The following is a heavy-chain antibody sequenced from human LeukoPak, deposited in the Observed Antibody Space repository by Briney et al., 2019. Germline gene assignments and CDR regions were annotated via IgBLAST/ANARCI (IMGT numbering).Heavy chain of an antibody. CDR2: IYYSGST. J-gene: IGHJ4*02. D-gene: IGHD3-10*01. CDR3: ARSVNYYGSGSYFS. Sequence: PSETLSLTCTVSGGSISSSSYYWGWIRQPPGKGLEWIGSIYYSGSTYYNPSLKSRVTISVDTSKNQFSLKLSSVTAADTAVYYCARSVNYYGSGSYFSWGQGTLVTVSS. CDR1: GGSISSSSYY. V-gene: IGHV4-39*07.